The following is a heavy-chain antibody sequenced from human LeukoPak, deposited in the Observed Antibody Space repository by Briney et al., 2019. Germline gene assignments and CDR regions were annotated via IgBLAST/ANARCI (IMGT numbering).Heavy chain of an antibody. CDR2: IYYSGST. CDR1: GGSISMSNYY. CDR3: ALIAVTGNFDY. V-gene: IGHV4-39*01. Sequence: SETLSLTCTVSGGSISMSNYYWGWTRRSPGKGLEWIGSIYYSGSTYYNPSLKSRVTISVDTSKNQFSLKLSSVTAADTAVYYCALIAVTGNFDYWGQGTLVTVSS. J-gene: IGHJ4*02. D-gene: IGHD6-19*01.